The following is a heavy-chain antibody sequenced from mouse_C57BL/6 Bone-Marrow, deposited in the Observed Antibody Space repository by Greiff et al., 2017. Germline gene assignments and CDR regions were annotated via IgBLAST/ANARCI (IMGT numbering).Heavy chain of an antibody. V-gene: IGHV1-82*01. CDR2: IYPGDGDT. CDR1: GYAFSSSW. J-gene: IGHJ4*01. Sequence: QVQLQQSGPELVKPGASVKISCKASGYAFSSSWMNWVKQRPGKGLEWIGRIYPGDGDTNYNGKFKGKATLTADKSSSTAYMQLSSLTSEDSAVYFCANYDFSMDDWGQGTSGTVSA. CDR3: ANYDFSMDD. D-gene: IGHD2-4*01.